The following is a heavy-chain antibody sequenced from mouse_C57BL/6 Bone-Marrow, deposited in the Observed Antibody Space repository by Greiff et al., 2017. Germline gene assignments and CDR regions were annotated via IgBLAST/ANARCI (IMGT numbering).Heavy chain of an antibody. CDR1: GFNIKDDY. CDR2: IDPENGDP. Sequence: VQLQQSGAELVRPGASVKLSCTASGFNIKDDYMHWVKQRPEQGLEWIGWIDPENGDPEYASKFQGKATITADTSSNTAYLQLSSLTSEDTAVYYCTLPGMDYWGQGTSVTVSS. J-gene: IGHJ4*01. CDR3: TLPGMDY. V-gene: IGHV14-4*01.